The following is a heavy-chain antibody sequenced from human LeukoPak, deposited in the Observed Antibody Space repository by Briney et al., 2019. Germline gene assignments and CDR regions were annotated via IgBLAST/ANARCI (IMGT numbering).Heavy chain of an antibody. V-gene: IGHV1-69*15. CDR1: GGSFSSSA. Sequence: ASVKVSCKASGGSFSSSAITWVRQAPGQGLQWMGRIIPIFGTANYAQKFQGRVTITADESTSTAYMELSSLRSEDTAVYYCARDTPGDLDAFDIWGQGTMVTVSS. J-gene: IGHJ3*02. CDR2: IIPIFGTA. CDR3: ARDTPGDLDAFDI. D-gene: IGHD3/OR15-3a*01.